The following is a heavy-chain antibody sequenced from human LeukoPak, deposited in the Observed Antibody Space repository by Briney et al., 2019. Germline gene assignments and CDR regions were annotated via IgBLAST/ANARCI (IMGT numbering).Heavy chain of an antibody. CDR3: ARTGKGLSWGN. D-gene: IGHD3-16*01. V-gene: IGHV1-69*02. J-gene: IGHJ4*02. CDR2: IIPILGIA. Sequence: SVKVSCKASGGTFSSYTISWVRQAPGQGLEWMGRIIPILGIANYAQKFQGRVTITADKSTSTAYMELSSLRSEDTAVFYCARTGKGLSWGNWGQGTLVTVSS. CDR1: GGTFSSYT.